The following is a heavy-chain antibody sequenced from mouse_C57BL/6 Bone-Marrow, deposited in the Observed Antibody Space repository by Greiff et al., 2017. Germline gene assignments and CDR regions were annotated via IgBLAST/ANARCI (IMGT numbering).Heavy chain of an antibody. V-gene: IGHV1-81*01. CDR1: GYTFTSYG. J-gene: IGHJ4*01. D-gene: IGHD1-1*01. Sequence: QVQLQQSGAELARPGASVKLPCKASGYTFTSYGISWVKQRTGQGLEWIGEIYPRSGNTYYNEKVKGKATLTADKSSSTAYMEIRSLTSEDSAVYFCAWGTGVATWDYAMDYWGQGTAVTGSS. CDR2: IYPRSGNT. CDR3: AWGTGVATWDYAMDY.